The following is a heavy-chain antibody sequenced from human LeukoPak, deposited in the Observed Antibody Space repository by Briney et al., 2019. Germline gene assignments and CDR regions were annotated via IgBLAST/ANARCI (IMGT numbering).Heavy chain of an antibody. CDR1: GGSISSYY. V-gene: IGHV4-59*01. CDR3: ARARNYYDSSVFDY. Sequence: SETLSLTCTVSGGSISSYYWTWIRQPPGNGLEWIGYIHYSGSPNYNPSLKSRVTISVDTSKNQFSLKLNFVTAADTAVYYCARARNYYDSSVFDYWGQGTLVTVSS. D-gene: IGHD3-22*01. CDR2: IHYSGSP. J-gene: IGHJ4*02.